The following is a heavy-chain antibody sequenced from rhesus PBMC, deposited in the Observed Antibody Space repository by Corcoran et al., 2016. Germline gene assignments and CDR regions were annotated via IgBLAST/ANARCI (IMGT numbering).Heavy chain of an antibody. CDR3: ARETRDGTVGTRYCDY. D-gene: IGHD5-24*01. J-gene: IGHJ4*01. Sequence: QVQLQESGPAVVKPSETLSLTCAVSGGSISSSNWWSWIRQSPGKGGEWIGGIYGSGESNENKPSLKRRVTISKDTYRNQFSLKLSSVTAADTAVYYCARETRDGTVGTRYCDYWGQGVLVTVSS. CDR1: GGSISSSNW. CDR2: IYGSGESN. V-gene: IGHV4-93*01.